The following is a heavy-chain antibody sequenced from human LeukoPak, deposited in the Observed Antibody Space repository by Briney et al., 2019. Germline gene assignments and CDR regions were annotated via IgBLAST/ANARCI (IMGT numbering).Heavy chain of an antibody. Sequence: PGGSLRLSCAASGFTFSSYSMNWVRQAPGKGLEWVSSISSSSSYIYYADSVKGRFTISRDNAKNSLYLQMNSLRAEDTAVYYCARDPTVTTSDRLKSNFDYWGRGTLVTVSS. V-gene: IGHV3-21*01. CDR1: GFTFSSYS. CDR3: ARDPTVTTSDRLKSNFDY. CDR2: ISSSSSYI. J-gene: IGHJ4*02. D-gene: IGHD4-17*01.